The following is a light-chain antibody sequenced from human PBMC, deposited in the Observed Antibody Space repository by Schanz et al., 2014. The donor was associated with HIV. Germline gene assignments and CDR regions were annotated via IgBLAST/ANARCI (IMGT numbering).Light chain of an antibody. CDR2: DGS. CDR1: SSDIGAYDF. Sequence: QSALTQPPSASGSPGQSVTISCTGTSSDIGAYDFVSWYQQHPGKAPQLMIYDGSSRPSGVSNRFSGSKSDNTASLTISGLQPEDEADYYCISYVGNSVWVFGGGTKLTVL. V-gene: IGLV2-14*03. J-gene: IGLJ3*02. CDR3: ISYVGNSVWV.